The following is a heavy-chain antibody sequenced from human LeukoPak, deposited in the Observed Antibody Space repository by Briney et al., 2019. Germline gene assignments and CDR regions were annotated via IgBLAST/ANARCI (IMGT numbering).Heavy chain of an antibody. CDR2: ISGSGGST. V-gene: IGHV3-23*01. Sequence: PGGSLRLSCAASGFTFSSYGMSWVRQAPGKGLEWVSVISGSGGSTYYADSVKGRFTISRDNSKNMLYLQMDSLRAEDTAVYYCAKTRGWPYYFDYWGQGTLVTVSS. CDR3: AKTRGWPYYFDY. CDR1: GFTFSSYG. D-gene: IGHD6-19*01. J-gene: IGHJ4*02.